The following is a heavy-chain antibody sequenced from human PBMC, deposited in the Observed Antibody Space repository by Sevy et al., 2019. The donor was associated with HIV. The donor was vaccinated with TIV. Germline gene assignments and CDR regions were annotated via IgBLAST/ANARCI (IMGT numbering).Heavy chain of an antibody. D-gene: IGHD3-22*01. CDR2: ISGSGGST. CDR3: AKGGGFYYDSSGYYPDY. V-gene: IGHV3-23*01. J-gene: IGHJ4*02. Sequence: GGSLRLSCAASGFTFSTYAMSWVRQAPGKGLEWVSVISGSGGSTHYADSVKGRFTISRDNSKNTLYLQMNSLRAEDTAVYYCAKGGGFYYDSSGYYPDYWGQGTLVTVSS. CDR1: GFTFSTYA.